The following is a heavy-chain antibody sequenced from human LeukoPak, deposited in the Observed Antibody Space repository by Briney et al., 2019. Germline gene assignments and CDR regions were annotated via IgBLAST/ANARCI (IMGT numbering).Heavy chain of an antibody. CDR1: GFTFSSYA. J-gene: IGHJ4*02. V-gene: IGHV3-30-3*01. Sequence: PGTSLRLSCAASGFTFSSYAMHWVRQAPGKGLEWVAVISYDGSNKYYADSVKGRFTISRDNSKNTLYLQMNSLRAEDTAVYYCARSLSQRGNFDYWGQGTLVTVSS. CDR3: ARSLSQRGNFDY. CDR2: ISYDGSNK.